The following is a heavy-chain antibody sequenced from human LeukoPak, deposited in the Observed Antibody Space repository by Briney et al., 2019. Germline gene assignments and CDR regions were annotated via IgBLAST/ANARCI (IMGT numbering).Heavy chain of an antibody. Sequence: ASVKVACKASGYTFTGYYMHWVRQAPGQGHEWMGWINPNSGGTNYAQKFQGRVTMTRDTSISTAYMELSRLRSDDTAVYYCARACDRYYYDSSGPRGAFDIWGQGTMVTVSS. CDR1: GYTFTGYY. CDR3: ARACDRYYYDSSGPRGAFDI. V-gene: IGHV1-2*02. D-gene: IGHD3-22*01. CDR2: INPNSGGT. J-gene: IGHJ3*02.